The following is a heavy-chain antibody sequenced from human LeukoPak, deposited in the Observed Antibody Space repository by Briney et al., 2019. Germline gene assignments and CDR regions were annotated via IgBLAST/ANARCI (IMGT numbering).Heavy chain of an antibody. Sequence: SVKVSCKASGGTFSSYAISWVRQAPGQGLEWMGGIIPIFGTANYAQKFQGRVTITADESTSTAYMELSSLRSEDTAVYYCARGPYKTGDDAFDIWGQGTMVTVSS. CDR2: IIPIFGTA. V-gene: IGHV1-69*13. CDR3: ARGPYKTGDDAFDI. CDR1: GGTFSSYA. J-gene: IGHJ3*02. D-gene: IGHD7-27*01.